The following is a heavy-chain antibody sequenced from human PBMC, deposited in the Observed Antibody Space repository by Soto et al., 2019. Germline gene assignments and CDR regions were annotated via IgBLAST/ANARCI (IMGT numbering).Heavy chain of an antibody. V-gene: IGHV3-64D*06. CDR3: VKDRYVDY. CDR1: GFTLSTYA. J-gene: IGHJ4*02. CDR2: ISSSGVST. Sequence: PGGSLRLSCSVFGFTLSTYAMHWVRQAPGKGLEYAASISSSGVSTYYADSVKGRFTISRDNSKNTLYLQMSSLRAEDTAVYYCVKDRYVDYWGQGTLVTVSS.